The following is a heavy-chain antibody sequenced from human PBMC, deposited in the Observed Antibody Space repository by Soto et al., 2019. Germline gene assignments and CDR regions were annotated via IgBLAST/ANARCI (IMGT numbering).Heavy chain of an antibody. Sequence: PSETLSLTCTVSGGSISSYYWTWIRQAPGKGLEWIGYVYYSGSTNYNPSLKSRVTLSVDTSKNQFSLRLTSVTAADTAVYYCARDKYGSILDYWGQGTLVTSPQ. J-gene: IGHJ4*02. CDR2: VYYSGST. V-gene: IGHV4-59*01. CDR3: ARDKYGSILDY. D-gene: IGHD3-10*01. CDR1: GGSISSYY.